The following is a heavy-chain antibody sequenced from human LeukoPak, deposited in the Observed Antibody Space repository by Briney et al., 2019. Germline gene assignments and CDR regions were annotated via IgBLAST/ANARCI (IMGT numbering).Heavy chain of an antibody. J-gene: IGHJ4*02. Sequence: GGSLRLSCAASGFTFSSYEMNWVRQAPGKGLEWVANVKKDGGEKYHVDSVKGRFAISRDNGKNSLYLQMSGLTVKDTAVYYCAREVQPRGYNYGYVDNWGQGTLVTVSS. CDR1: GFTFSSYE. D-gene: IGHD5-18*01. V-gene: IGHV3-7*01. CDR3: AREVQPRGYNYGYVDN. CDR2: VKKDGGEK.